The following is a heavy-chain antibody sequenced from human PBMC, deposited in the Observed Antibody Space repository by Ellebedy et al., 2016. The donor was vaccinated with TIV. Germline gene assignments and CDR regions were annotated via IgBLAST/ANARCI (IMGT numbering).Heavy chain of an antibody. V-gene: IGHV1-69*13. CDR3: AGGSGYYQPHAFDI. Sequence: SVKVSXKASGGTFSSYAISWVRQAPGQGLEWMGGIIPIFGTANYAQKFQGRVTITADESTSTAYMELSSLRSEDTAVYYCAGGSGYYQPHAFDIWGQGTMVTVSS. CDR2: IIPIFGTA. J-gene: IGHJ3*02. CDR1: GGTFSSYA. D-gene: IGHD3-22*01.